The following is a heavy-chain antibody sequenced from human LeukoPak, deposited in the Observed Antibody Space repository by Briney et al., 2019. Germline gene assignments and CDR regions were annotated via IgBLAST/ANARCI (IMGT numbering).Heavy chain of an antibody. Sequence: SETLSLTCTVSGDSISSSSYYWGCFRQPPGKGLEWIGTLYYSGSTHYNPSLKSRVTISVDTSKNQFSLKLSSVTAADTAVYYCARDGRIAVAGTKKFDYWGQGTLVTVSS. V-gene: IGHV4-39*07. CDR3: ARDGRIAVAGTKKFDY. CDR1: GDSISSSSYY. J-gene: IGHJ4*02. D-gene: IGHD6-19*01. CDR2: LYYSGST.